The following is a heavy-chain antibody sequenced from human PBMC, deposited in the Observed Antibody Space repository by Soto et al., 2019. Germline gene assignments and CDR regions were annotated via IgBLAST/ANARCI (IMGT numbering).Heavy chain of an antibody. CDR2: IDHSGST. V-gene: IGHV4-34*02. D-gene: IGHD3-10*01. J-gene: IGHJ5*01. CDR1: GGSLSVYS. CDR3: ARRGRYKTRTMVPAFDF. Sequence: QVQLQQWGAGLLKPSETLSLTCAVYGGSLSVYSWSWIRQPPGKRLEWIGDIDHSGSTNYNPSLMSLLISSVGTSKRHLYLKLTSVTAADTALYYWARRGRYKTRTMVPAFDFWGQGTLVSVSS.